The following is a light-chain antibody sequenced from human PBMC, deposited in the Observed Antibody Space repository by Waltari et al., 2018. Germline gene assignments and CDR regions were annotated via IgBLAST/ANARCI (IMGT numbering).Light chain of an antibody. J-gene: IGKJ1*01. CDR1: ESISKY. Sequence: EIVLTQSPDTLSFPPRETAPTSSRASESISKYLAWSQQKPGQAPRLLIYHASSRSSGIPDRFSGSGFGTDFSLTINRLEPEDFAVYYCQHYVNLPATFGQGTKLEIK. CDR3: QHYVNLPAT. CDR2: HAS. V-gene: IGKV3-20*01.